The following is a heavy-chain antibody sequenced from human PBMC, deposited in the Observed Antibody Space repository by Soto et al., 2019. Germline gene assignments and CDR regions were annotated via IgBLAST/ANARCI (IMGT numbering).Heavy chain of an antibody. J-gene: IGHJ4*02. V-gene: IGHV1-46*01. CDR3: ARAGRLMVYALEY. CDR1: GDTFTSHY. D-gene: IGHD2-8*01. CDR2: INPNGENT. Sequence: QVQLVQSGAEVKKPGASVKVSCKASGDTFTSHYMHWVRQAPGQGLEWMGIINPNGENTDYAQKFKGRITMTRDTSTSTVYMELRNLRPENTAVYYCARAGRLMVYALEYWGQGTLLTVSS.